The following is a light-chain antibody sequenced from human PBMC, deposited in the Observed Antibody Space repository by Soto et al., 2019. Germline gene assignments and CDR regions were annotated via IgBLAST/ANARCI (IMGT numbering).Light chain of an antibody. CDR3: SSFASSNTGV. J-gene: IGLJ3*02. CDR2: EVT. CDR1: SSDVGAYNY. Sequence: QSALTQPPSASGSPGQSVTISCTGTSSDVGAYNYVSWYQQHAGKAPKLVIYEVTKRPSGVPDRFSGSKSANTASLTVSGLQAEDEAHYYCSSFASSNTGVFGGGTKLTVL. V-gene: IGLV2-8*01.